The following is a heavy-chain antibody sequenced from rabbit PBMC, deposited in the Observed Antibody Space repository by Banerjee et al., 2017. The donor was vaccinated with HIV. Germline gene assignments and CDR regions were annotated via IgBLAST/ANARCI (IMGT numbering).Heavy chain of an antibody. V-gene: IGHV1S45*01. CDR2: INTNSGNA. CDR3: ARDLAGVIGWNFNF. J-gene: IGHJ4*01. CDR1: GFSLSSYW. D-gene: IGHD4-1*01. Sequence: QEQLEESGGDLVKPEGSLTLTCTVSGFSLSSYWMSWVRQAPGKGLEWIACINTNSGNAVYASWAKGRFTISKTSSTTVTLQMTSLTAADTATYFCARDLAGVIGWNFNFWGPGTLVTVS.